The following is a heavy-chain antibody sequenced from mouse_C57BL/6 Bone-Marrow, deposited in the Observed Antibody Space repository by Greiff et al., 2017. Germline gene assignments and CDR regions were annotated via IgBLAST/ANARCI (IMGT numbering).Heavy chain of an antibody. CDR1: GFTFSDYG. CDR3: ARHPTVVGDD. D-gene: IGHD1-1*01. V-gene: IGHV5-15*01. J-gene: IGHJ2*01. Sequence: EVKLMESGGGLVQPGGSLKLSCAASGFTFSDYGMAWVRQAPRKGPEWVAFISNLAYSIYYADTVTGRFTISRENAKNTLYLEMSSLRSEDTAMYYCARHPTVVGDDWGQGTTLTVAS. CDR2: ISNLAYSI.